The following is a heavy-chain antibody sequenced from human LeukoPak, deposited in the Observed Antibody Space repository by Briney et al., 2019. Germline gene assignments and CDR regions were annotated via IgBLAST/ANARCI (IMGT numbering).Heavy chain of an antibody. Sequence: ASVKVSCKASGYTFTGYYMHWVRQAPGQGREWMGRINPNSGGTNYAQKFQGRVTITRDTSISTAYMALSRLRSDDTAVYYCARGRYNWNDGPGWFDPWGQGTLVTVSS. V-gene: IGHV1-2*06. J-gene: IGHJ5*02. CDR2: INPNSGGT. D-gene: IGHD1-1*01. CDR1: GYTFTGYY. CDR3: ARGRYNWNDGPGWFDP.